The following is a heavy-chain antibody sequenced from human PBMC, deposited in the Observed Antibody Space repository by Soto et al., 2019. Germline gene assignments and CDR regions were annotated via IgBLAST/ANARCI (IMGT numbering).Heavy chain of an antibody. CDR1: GFTFSRYA. J-gene: IGHJ4*02. Sequence: QGQLVESGGTVVQPGRSLRLYCAASGFTFSRYALHWVRQAPGKGLEWVTLISYDASNKYYGNSVKGRFTISRDNSKNTLYLQMDSLRAEDTAVYYCARSSGWGIDYWGQGTLVTVSS. CDR2: ISYDASNK. CDR3: ARSSGWGIDY. D-gene: IGHD6-19*01. V-gene: IGHV3-30*03.